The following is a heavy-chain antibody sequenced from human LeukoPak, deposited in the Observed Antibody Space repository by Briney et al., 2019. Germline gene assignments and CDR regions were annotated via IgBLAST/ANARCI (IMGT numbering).Heavy chain of an antibody. J-gene: IGHJ6*03. Sequence: ASVELSCKASGGTFSSYAISWVRQAPGQGLEWMGGIIPIFGTATYAQKCLGRVTITTDESTSTAYMELSSLRSEDTAVYYCARAPITIVRGYYYMDVWGKGTTVTVSS. CDR2: IIPIFGTA. V-gene: IGHV1-69*05. D-gene: IGHD3-10*01. CDR3: ARAPITIVRGYYYMDV. CDR1: GGTFSSYA.